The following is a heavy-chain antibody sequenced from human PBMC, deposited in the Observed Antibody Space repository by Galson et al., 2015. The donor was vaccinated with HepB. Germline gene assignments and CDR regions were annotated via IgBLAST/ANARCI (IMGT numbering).Heavy chain of an antibody. CDR3: TRGGAAAVSSIDY. J-gene: IGHJ4*02. CDR1: GFTFGDYA. D-gene: IGHD6-13*01. Sequence: SLRLSCAASGFTFGDYAMSWVRQAPGKGLEWVGFIRSKAYGGTTEYAASVKGRFTISRDDSKSIAYLQMNSLKTEDTAVYYCTRGGAAAVSSIDYWGQGTLVTVSS. CDR2: IRSKAYGGTT. V-gene: IGHV3-49*04.